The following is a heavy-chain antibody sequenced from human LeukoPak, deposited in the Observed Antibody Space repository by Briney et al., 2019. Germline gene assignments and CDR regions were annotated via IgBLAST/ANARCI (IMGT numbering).Heavy chain of an antibody. D-gene: IGHD3-22*01. CDR2: IYHSGST. CDR3: ASLESSGYYSDAFDI. CDR1: GGSISSGGYS. V-gene: IGHV4-30-2*01. Sequence: SQTLSLTCAVSGGSISSGGYSWSWIRQPPGKGLEWIGYIYHSGSTYYNPSLKSRVTISVDRSKNQFSLKLSSVTAADTAVYYCASLESSGYYSDAFDIWGQGTMVTVSS. J-gene: IGHJ3*02.